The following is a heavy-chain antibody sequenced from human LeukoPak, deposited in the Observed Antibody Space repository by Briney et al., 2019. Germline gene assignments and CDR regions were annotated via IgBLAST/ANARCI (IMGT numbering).Heavy chain of an antibody. CDR2: INHSGST. CDR3: ARKEGRYDDSSGHPFDY. D-gene: IGHD3-22*01. V-gene: IGHV4-34*01. CDR1: GGSFSSYY. J-gene: IGHJ4*02. Sequence: ASETLSLTCAVYGGSFSSYYWSWIRQPPGKGLEWIGQINHSGSTNYNPSLKSRVTISVDTSKNQFSLKLSSVTAADTAVYYCARKEGRYDDSSGHPFDYWGQGTLVTVSP.